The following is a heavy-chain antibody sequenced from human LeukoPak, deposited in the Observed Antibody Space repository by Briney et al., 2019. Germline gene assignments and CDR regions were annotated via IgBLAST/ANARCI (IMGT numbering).Heavy chain of an antibody. J-gene: IGHJ3*01. CDR3: ARDWLAGVPFDAFDL. V-gene: IGHV3-7*01. CDR1: GFILSSYW. D-gene: IGHD3-10*01. Sequence: PGGSLRLSCAASGFILSSYWMSWVRQAPGKGLEWVANIKEDGSEKYYVDSVKGRFTISRDNAKNSLYLHMNSLTAEDTAMYYCARDWLAGVPFDAFDLWGQGTMVTVSS. CDR2: IKEDGSEK.